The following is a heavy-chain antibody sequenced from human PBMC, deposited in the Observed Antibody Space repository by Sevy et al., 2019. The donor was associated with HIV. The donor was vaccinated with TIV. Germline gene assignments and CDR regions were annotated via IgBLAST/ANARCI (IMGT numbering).Heavy chain of an antibody. D-gene: IGHD3-22*01. J-gene: IGHJ4*02. CDR2: ISYDGSNK. CDR1: GFTFSSYC. V-gene: IGHV3-30*18. CDR3: AKDLGYYDSSGYFDY. Sequence: GGSLRLSCAASGFTFSSYCMHWVRQAPGKGLEWVAVISYDGSNKYYADSVKGPFTISRDNSKNTLYLQMNSLRAEDTAVYYCAKDLGYYDSSGYFDYWGQGTLVTVSS.